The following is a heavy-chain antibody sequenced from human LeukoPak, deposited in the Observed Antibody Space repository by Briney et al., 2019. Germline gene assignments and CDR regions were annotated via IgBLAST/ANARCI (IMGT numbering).Heavy chain of an antibody. D-gene: IGHD2-2*01. CDR1: GGSISSNSYY. CDR3: ARYGLLGLSEINAFHI. V-gene: IGHV4-39*07. CDR2: IYYSGST. J-gene: IGHJ3*02. Sequence: PSETLSLTCSVSGGSISSNSYYWGWIRQPPGKGLEWIGSIYYSGSTYYSPSLKSRVTISIENSKNQFSLKLNSVTAADTAVYYCARYGLLGLSEINAFHIWGQGTMVTVSS.